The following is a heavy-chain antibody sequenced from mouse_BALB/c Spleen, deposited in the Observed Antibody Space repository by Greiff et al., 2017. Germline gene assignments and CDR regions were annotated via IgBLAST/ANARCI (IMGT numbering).Heavy chain of an antibody. J-gene: IGHJ4*01. V-gene: IGHV10-1*02. CDR1: GFTFNTYA. Sequence: EVQLQESGGGLVQPKGSLKLSCAASGFTFNTYAMNWVRQAPGKGLEWVARIRSKSNNYATYYADSVKDRFTISRDDSQSMLYLQMNNLKTEDTAMYYCVRHGYDAMDYWGQGTSVTVSS. CDR3: VRHGYDAMDY. CDR2: IRSKSNNYAT.